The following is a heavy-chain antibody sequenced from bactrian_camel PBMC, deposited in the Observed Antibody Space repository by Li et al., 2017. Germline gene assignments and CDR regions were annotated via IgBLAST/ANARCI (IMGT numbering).Heavy chain of an antibody. D-gene: IGHD6*01. Sequence: QLVESGGGEVQAGGSLKLSCAGSAYILENCGMVWYRQAKGKEEKLVSVRKDGTPVYEDTVKGRFTLSHDRSKNTMYLQMDNLKIEDTGVYYCAALNSTYGGRFGWCKDFRGQGTQVTVS. V-gene: IGHV3S60*01. CDR3: AALNSTYGGRFGWCKDF. J-gene: IGHJ4*01. CDR2: VRKDGTP. CDR1: AYILENCG.